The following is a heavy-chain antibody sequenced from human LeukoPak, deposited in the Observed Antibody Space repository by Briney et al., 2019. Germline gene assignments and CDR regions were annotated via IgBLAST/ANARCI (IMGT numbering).Heavy chain of an antibody. CDR3: ARDLVAGLPGWFDP. CDR1: GGSISNKY. D-gene: IGHD6-19*01. J-gene: IGHJ5*02. Sequence: SETLSLTCSLSGGSISNKYWSWLRQAPGKGLEWIGYVYYTGSTSYNPSLKSRVTISLDTSKKQFFLTLTSVTAADTAVYYCARDLVAGLPGWFDPWGQGTLVTVSS. CDR2: VYYTGST. V-gene: IGHV4-59*12.